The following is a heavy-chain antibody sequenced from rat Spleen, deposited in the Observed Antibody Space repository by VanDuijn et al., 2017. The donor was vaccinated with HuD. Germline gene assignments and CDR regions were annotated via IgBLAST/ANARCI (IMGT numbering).Heavy chain of an antibody. CDR1: GHSIDSSYR. D-gene: IGHD1-12*02. CDR2: INSAGST. J-gene: IGHJ3*01. V-gene: IGHV3-3*01. CDR3: AMSDGVHYNLPFAS. Sequence: EVQLQESGPGLVKPSQSLSLTCSVTGHSIDSSYRWNWIRKFPGNRLEWMGYINSAGSTNYNPSLKSRISITRDTSKNQFFLQVFSVTSEDTSNYYCAMSDGVHYNLPFASWGQGTLVTVSS.